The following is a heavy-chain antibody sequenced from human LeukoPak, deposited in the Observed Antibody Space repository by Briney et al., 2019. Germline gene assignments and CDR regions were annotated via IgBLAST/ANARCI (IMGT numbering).Heavy chain of an antibody. CDR3: AKELYNTHWYGQNIDY. D-gene: IGHD3-10*01. J-gene: IGHJ4*02. V-gene: IGHV3-30*02. CDR2: IRFDGSNK. CDR1: GFTFSSYG. Sequence: PGGSLRLSCAASGFTFSSYGLHWVRQAPGKGLAWVAFIRFDGSNKYYADSVKGRFTISRDNSKNTLYLQMNSLRAEDTAVYYCAKELYNTHWYGQNIDYWGQGTLVTVSS.